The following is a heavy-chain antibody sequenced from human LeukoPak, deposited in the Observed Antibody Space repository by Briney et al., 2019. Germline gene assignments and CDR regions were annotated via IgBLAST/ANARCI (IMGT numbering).Heavy chain of an antibody. V-gene: IGHV4-61*01. CDR1: GGSVNSETYC. J-gene: IGHJ6*02. Sequence: SETLSLTCTVSGGSVNSETYCWTWIRQPPGKGPEWIGYTHYSGTTHFNPSLKSRVTISVDTSKNQFSLRLSSVTAADTAVYYCATSGYCTSFNCPSSYYYYGLDVWGQGTTVTVSS. CDR2: THYSGTT. D-gene: IGHD2-2*03. CDR3: ATSGYCTSFNCPSSYYYYGLDV.